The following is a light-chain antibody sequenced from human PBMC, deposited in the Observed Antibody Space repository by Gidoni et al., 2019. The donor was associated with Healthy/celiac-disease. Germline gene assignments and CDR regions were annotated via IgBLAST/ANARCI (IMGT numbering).Light chain of an antibody. J-gene: IGLJ3*02. CDR2: KDS. CDR1: ALPKQY. V-gene: IGLV3-25*03. CDR3: QSADSSGTYWV. Sequence: SYELTQPPSVSVSPGKKARITCSGDALPKQYAYWYQQKPGQAPVLVIYKDSERPSGIPERFSGSSSGTTVTLTISGVQAEDEADYYCQSADSSGTYWVFGGGTKLTVL.